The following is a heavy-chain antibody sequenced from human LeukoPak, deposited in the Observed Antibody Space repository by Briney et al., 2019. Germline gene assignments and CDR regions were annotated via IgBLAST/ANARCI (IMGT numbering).Heavy chain of an antibody. CDR2: ISYTSRAR. Sequence: PGGSLRLSCAASGFTFSSYNMNWARQAPGKGLEWVSSISYTSRARYYADSVKGRFTISRDNVKNSLYLQMDSLRVEDTAVYYCARAYCSSTSCFGWGQGTLVTVSS. J-gene: IGHJ4*02. V-gene: IGHV3-48*01. CDR1: GFTFSSYN. CDR3: ARAYCSSTSCFG. D-gene: IGHD2-2*01.